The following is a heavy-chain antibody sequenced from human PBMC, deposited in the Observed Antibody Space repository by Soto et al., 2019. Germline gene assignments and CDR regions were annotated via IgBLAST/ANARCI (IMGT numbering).Heavy chain of an antibody. Sequence: SETLSLTCTVSGGSISSYYWSWIRQPPGKGLEWIGYIYYSGSINYNPSLKSRVTISVDPSKNQFSLRLSSVTAADTAVYYCARVWGYYFDYWGQGTLVTVSS. CDR2: IYYSGSI. J-gene: IGHJ4*02. CDR1: GGSISSYY. CDR3: ARVWGYYFDY. V-gene: IGHV4-59*01. D-gene: IGHD2-21*01.